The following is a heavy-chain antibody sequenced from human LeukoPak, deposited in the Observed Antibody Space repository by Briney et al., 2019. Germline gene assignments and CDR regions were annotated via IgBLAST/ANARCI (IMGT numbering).Heavy chain of an antibody. D-gene: IGHD4-17*01. CDR1: GYSFTSYW. Sequence: GESLKISWKGSGYSFTSYWIGWVREMPGKGLEWIGIIYPGDSDTRYSPSFQGQVTISADKSISTAYLQCSSLKASDTAMYYCARQMTTLTRYDAFDIWGQGTMVTVSS. V-gene: IGHV5-51*01. CDR2: IYPGDSDT. CDR3: ARQMTTLTRYDAFDI. J-gene: IGHJ3*02.